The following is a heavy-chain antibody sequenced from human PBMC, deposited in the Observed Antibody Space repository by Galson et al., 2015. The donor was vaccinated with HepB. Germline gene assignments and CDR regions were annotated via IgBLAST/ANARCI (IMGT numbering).Heavy chain of an antibody. J-gene: IGHJ6*02. CDR3: ARAEDGLDV. CDR2: ISSSSIYI. CDR1: GFTFSSYT. V-gene: IGHV3-21*01. Sequence: SLRLSCAASGFTFSSYTMSWVRQAPGKGLEWVSSISSSSIYIYYADSVKGRFTISRDNAKTSLYLQMNSLRAEDTAVYYCARAEDGLDVWGQGTTVTVSS.